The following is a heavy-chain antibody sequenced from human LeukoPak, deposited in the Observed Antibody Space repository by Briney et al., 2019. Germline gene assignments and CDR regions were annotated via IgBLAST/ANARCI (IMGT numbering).Heavy chain of an antibody. D-gene: IGHD3-22*01. Sequence: PGGSLRLSCAASGFTFSSYAMSWVRQAPGKGLEWVSAISGSGGSTYYADSVKGRFTISRDNSKNTLYLQMNSLRAEDTAEYYCAKGPIYYYDSSGYYNFDYWGQGTLVTVSS. CDR2: ISGSGGST. CDR1: GFTFSSYA. CDR3: AKGPIYYYDSSGYYNFDY. J-gene: IGHJ4*02. V-gene: IGHV3-23*01.